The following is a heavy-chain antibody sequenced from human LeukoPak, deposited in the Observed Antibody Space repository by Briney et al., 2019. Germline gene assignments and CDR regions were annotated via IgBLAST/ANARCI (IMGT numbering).Heavy chain of an antibody. J-gene: IGHJ4*02. CDR2: NYSGGST. CDR1: GFTVSSNY. Sequence: GGSLRLSCAASGFTVSSNYMSWVRQAPGKGLEWVSVNYSGGSTYYADSVKGRFTISRDNSKNTLYLQMNSLRAEDTAVYYCARGIITGYQLLPFDYWGQGTLVTVSS. D-gene: IGHD2-2*01. CDR3: ARGIITGYQLLPFDY. V-gene: IGHV3-66*01.